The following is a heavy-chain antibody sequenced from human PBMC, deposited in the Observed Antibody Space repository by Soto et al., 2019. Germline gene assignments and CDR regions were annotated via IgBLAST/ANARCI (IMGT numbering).Heavy chain of an antibody. J-gene: IGHJ5*02. V-gene: IGHV3-33*01. Sequence: QVQLVESGGGVVQPGRSLRLSCAASGFTFSSYGMHWVRQAPGKGLEWVAVIWYDGSNKYYADSVKGRFTISRDNSKNTLYLQMTSLRAEDTAVYYCASGRDSSSSWFDPWGQGTLVTVSS. CDR2: IWYDGSNK. D-gene: IGHD6-6*01. CDR3: ASGRDSSSSWFDP. CDR1: GFTFSSYG.